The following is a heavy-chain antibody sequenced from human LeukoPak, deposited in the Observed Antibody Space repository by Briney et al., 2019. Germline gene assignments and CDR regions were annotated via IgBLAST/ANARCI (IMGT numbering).Heavy chain of an antibody. D-gene: IGHD3-3*01. V-gene: IGHV3-21*01. CDR1: GFTFSRYA. J-gene: IGHJ3*02. CDR3: ASSFWSGYYGDDAFDI. CDR2: ISSSSSYI. Sequence: GGSLRLSCAASGFTFSRYALHWVRQAPGKGLEWVSSISSSSSYIYYADSVKGRFTISRDNAKNSLYLQMNSLRAEDTAVYYCASSFWSGYYGDDAFDIWGQGTMVTVSS.